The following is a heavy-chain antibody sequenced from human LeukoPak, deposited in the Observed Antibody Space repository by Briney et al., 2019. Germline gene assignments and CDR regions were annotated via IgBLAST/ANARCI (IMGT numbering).Heavy chain of an antibody. CDR3: ARVSIKQQLVLDY. J-gene: IGHJ4*02. CDR2: IYYSGST. CDR1: GGSISSYY. D-gene: IGHD6-13*01. Sequence: SETLSLTCTVSGGSISSYYWSWIRQPPGKGLEWIGYIYYSGSTNYNPSLKSRVTISVDTSKSQFSLNLSSLTAADTAVYYCARVSIKQQLVLDYWGQGTLVTVSS. V-gene: IGHV4-59*01.